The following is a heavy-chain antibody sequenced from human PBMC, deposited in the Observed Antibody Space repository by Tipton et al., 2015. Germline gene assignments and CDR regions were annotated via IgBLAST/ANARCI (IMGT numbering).Heavy chain of an antibody. Sequence: SLRLSCAASGFTFSSYSMNWVRQAPGKGLEWVSSISSSSSYIYYADSVKGRFTISRDSAKNSLYLQMNSLRAEDTAVYYCARGTGLTYYYGMDVWGQGTTVTVSS. CDR3: ARGTGLTYYYGMDV. CDR2: ISSSSSYI. V-gene: IGHV3-21*01. D-gene: IGHD1-1*01. J-gene: IGHJ6*02. CDR1: GFTFSSYS.